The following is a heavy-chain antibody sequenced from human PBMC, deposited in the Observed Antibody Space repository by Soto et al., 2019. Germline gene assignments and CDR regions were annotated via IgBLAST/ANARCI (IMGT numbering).Heavy chain of an antibody. Sequence: LRLSCAASGFTFSSYWMSWVRRAPGKGLEWVANIKQDGSEKYYVDSVKGRFTISRDNAKNSLYLQMNSLRAEDTAVYYCARMVNDFWSGFFRYYYYGMDVWGQGTTVTVSS. V-gene: IGHV3-7*03. J-gene: IGHJ6*02. CDR3: ARMVNDFWSGFFRYYYYGMDV. CDR2: IKQDGSEK. CDR1: GFTFSSYW. D-gene: IGHD3-3*01.